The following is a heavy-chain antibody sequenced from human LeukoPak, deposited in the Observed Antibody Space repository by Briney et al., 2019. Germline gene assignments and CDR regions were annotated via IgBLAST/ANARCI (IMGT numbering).Heavy chain of an antibody. CDR1: GDSVSSNSAA. CDR2: TYYRSKWYN. V-gene: IGHV6-1*01. D-gene: IGHD6-13*01. Sequence: SQTLSLTCAISGDSVSSNSAAWNWIRQSPSRGLEWLGRTYYRSKWYNDYAVSVKSRITINPDTSKNQFSLQLNSVTPEDTAVYYCARAEDKIPGIAAAGTQGWYFQHWGQGTLVTVSS. J-gene: IGHJ1*01. CDR3: ARAEDKIPGIAAAGTQGWYFQH.